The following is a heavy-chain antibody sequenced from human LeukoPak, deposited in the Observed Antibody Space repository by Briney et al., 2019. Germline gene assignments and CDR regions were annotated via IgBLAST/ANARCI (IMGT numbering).Heavy chain of an antibody. J-gene: IGHJ5*02. Sequence: SETLSLTCTVSGGSISSSRYYWGWIRQPPGKGLEWIGSIYYSGSTYYNPSLKSRVTISVDTSKNQFSLKLSSVTAADTAVYYCARHDGTYSFNWFDPWGQGTLVTVSS. V-gene: IGHV4-39*01. D-gene: IGHD6-13*01. CDR2: IYYSGST. CDR3: ARHDGTYSFNWFDP. CDR1: GGSISSSRYY.